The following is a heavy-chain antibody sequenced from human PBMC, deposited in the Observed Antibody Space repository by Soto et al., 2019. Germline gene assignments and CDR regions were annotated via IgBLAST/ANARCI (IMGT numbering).Heavy chain of an antibody. CDR1: GFTFSSYA. Sequence: PGGSLRLSCAASGFTFSSYAMHWVRQAPGKGLEWVAVISYDGSNKYYADSVKGRFTISRDNSKNTLYLQMNSLRAEDTAVYYCWKSYYDFWSGYWKAFDIWGQGTMVTVSS. CDR3: WKSYYDFWSGYWKAFDI. D-gene: IGHD3-3*01. J-gene: IGHJ3*02. V-gene: IGHV3-30-3*01. CDR2: ISYDGSNK.